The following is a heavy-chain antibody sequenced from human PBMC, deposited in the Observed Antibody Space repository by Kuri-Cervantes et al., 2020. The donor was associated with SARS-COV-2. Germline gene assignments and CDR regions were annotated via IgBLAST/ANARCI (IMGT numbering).Heavy chain of an antibody. J-gene: IGHJ4*02. CDR3: ARDGSATVSTLFDY. V-gene: IGHV1-2*02. CDR2: INPNSGGT. D-gene: IGHD4-11*01. CDR1: GYTFTDYH. Sequence: ASVKVSCKASGYTFTDYHMHWVRQAPGQGLEWMGWINPNSGGTNYAQKFQGRVTMTRDTSISTAYMELSRLRSDDTAVYYCARDGSATVSTLFDYWGQGTLVTVSS.